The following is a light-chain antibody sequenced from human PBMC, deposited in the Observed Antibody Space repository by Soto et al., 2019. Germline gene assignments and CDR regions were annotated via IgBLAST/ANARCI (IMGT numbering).Light chain of an antibody. CDR1: TGAVSSGNF. V-gene: IGLV7-43*01. CDR2: SVD. Sequence: VTQEPSVTVSPGGTVTLTCASATGAVSSGNFPSWFQQKPGQPPRALIYSVDSKHSWTPARFSGSLLEGKAALTLSHLHPQAEADYSCLLYYGTAGVFGSGTKV. J-gene: IGLJ1*01. CDR3: LLYYGTAGV.